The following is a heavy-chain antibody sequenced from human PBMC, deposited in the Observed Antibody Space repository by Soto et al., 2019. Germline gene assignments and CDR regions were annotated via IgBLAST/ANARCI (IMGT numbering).Heavy chain of an antibody. D-gene: IGHD3-16*02. J-gene: IGHJ5*02. CDR2: ISGSGGST. CDR3: AKGRYDYIWGSYRYEAWFDP. Sequence: GGSLRLSCAASGFTFSSYAMSWVRQAPGKGLEWVSAISGSGGSTYYADSVKGRFTISRDNSKNTLYLQMNSLRAEDTAVYYCAKGRYDYIWGSYRYEAWFDPWGQGTLVTVSS. V-gene: IGHV3-23*01. CDR1: GFTFSSYA.